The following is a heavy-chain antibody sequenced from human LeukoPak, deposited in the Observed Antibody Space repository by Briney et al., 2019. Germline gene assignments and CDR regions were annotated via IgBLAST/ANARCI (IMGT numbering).Heavy chain of an antibody. CDR3: AKERQDTAMDSYYFDY. D-gene: IGHD5-18*01. Sequence: ESGGGVVQPGRSLRLSCAASGFTFSSYGMHWVRQAPGKGLEWVAVISYDGSNKYYADSVKGRFTISRDNSKNTLYLQMNSLRAEDTAVYYCAKERQDTAMDSYYFDYWGQGTLVTVSS. CDR1: GFTFSSYG. CDR2: ISYDGSNK. J-gene: IGHJ4*02. V-gene: IGHV3-30*18.